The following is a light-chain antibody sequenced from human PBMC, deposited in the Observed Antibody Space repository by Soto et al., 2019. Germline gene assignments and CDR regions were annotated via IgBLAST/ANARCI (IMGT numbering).Light chain of an antibody. V-gene: IGKV3-15*01. CDR1: QSVGSN. CDR2: GAS. CDR3: QHYNNWPMT. Sequence: EIVMTQSPATLSVYPGERATLSCRASQSVGSNLAWYQQNPGQTPRLLMYGASTRATGIPARFSGSGSGTEFTLTISSLQSEDFAVYYCQHYNNWPMTFGQGTQLEIK. J-gene: IGKJ5*01.